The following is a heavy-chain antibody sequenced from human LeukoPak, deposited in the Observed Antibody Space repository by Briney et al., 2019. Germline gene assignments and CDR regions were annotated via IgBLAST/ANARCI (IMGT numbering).Heavy chain of an antibody. J-gene: IGHJ4*02. V-gene: IGHV3-33*01. CDR3: ARDTSYFMVRGVVDY. CDR1: GFTFSGYG. D-gene: IGHD3-10*01. Sequence: PGRSLRLSCAASGFTFSGYGMHWVRQAPGKGLEWVAVIWYDGSNKYYVDSVKGRFTISRDNSKNTLYLQMNSLRAEDTAVYYCARDTSYFMVRGVVDYWGQGTLVTVSS. CDR2: IWYDGSNK.